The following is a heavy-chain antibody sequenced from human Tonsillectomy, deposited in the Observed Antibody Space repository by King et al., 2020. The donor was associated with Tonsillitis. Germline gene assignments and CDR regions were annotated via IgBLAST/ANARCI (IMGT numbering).Heavy chain of an antibody. Sequence: QLVQSGAEVKKPGESLKISCKGSGYSFTSYWIGWVRQMPGKGLEWMGIIYPGDSDTRYSPSFQGKVTISADKSISTAYLQWSSLKASDTAVYYCARARAVAGTGEYFDFWGQGTLVTVSS. CDR3: ARARAVAGTGEYFDF. D-gene: IGHD6-19*01. CDR2: IYPGDSDT. CDR1: GYSFTSYW. V-gene: IGHV5-51*01. J-gene: IGHJ4*02.